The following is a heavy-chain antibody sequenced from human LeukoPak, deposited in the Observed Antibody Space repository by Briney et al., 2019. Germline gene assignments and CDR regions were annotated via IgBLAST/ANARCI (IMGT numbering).Heavy chain of an antibody. D-gene: IGHD3-3*01. CDR3: ATDRGWRTSGYYLYYFEY. Sequence: GGSLRLSCAASGFIFTNYFMSWVRQAPGKGLECVASIKHDGSEKYYVDSVRGRFTISRDNTMNSLYLQMSSLRAEDTAVYYCATDRGWRTSGYYLYYFEYWGQGTLVTYSS. CDR1: GFIFTNYF. V-gene: IGHV3-7*01. CDR2: IKHDGSEK. J-gene: IGHJ4*02.